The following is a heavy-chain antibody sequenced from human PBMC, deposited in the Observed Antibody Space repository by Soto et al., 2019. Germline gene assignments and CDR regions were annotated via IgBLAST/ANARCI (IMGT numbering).Heavy chain of an antibody. Sequence: QITLKESGPTLVKPTQTLTLTCTFSGFSLSADGVGVGWIRQPPGKALEWLALIYWDDDQRYSPSLKTRLTITQDTSKNQVVLTMTNMDPVDTATYYCAHAYGRTSWPNDAFDVWGQGTVVTVSS. J-gene: IGHJ3*01. CDR2: IYWDDDQ. CDR1: GFSLSADGVG. V-gene: IGHV2-5*02. D-gene: IGHD2-2*01. CDR3: AHAYGRTSWPNDAFDV.